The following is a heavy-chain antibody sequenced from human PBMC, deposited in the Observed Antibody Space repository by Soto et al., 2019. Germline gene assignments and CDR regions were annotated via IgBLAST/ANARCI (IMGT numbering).Heavy chain of an antibody. CDR3: APFPRYSGYLPHDY. CDR2: ISYDGSNK. Sequence: GGSLRLSCAASGFTFSSYGMHWVRQAPGKGLEWVAVISYDGSNKYYADSVKGRFTISRDNSKNTLYLQMNSLRAEDTAVYYCAPFPRYSGYLPHDYWGQGTLVTVSS. CDR1: GFTFSSYG. V-gene: IGHV3-30*03. J-gene: IGHJ4*02. D-gene: IGHD5-12*01.